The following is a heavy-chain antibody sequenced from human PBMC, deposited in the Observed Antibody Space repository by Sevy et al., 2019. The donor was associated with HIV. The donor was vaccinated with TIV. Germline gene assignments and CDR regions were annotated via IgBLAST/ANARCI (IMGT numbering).Heavy chain of an antibody. Sequence: GGSLRLSCSASGFTFSHYAMHWVRQAPGKGLEYVSVISSNGGSTYYADPVKGRFTISRDNSKNTLFLQMSSLRPEDTAVYYCVNDLMYASGSTFYYGMDVWGQGTTVTVSS. J-gene: IGHJ6*02. CDR1: GFTFSHYA. V-gene: IGHV3-64D*06. CDR3: VNDLMYASGSTFYYGMDV. CDR2: ISSNGGST. D-gene: IGHD6-19*01.